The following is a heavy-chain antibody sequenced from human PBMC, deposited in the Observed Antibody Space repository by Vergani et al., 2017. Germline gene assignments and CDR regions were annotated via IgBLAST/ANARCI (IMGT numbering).Heavy chain of an antibody. Sequence: EVPLVQSGAAVKKPGESLKISCKGSGYSFTSYWIGWVRQMPGKGLEWMGIIYPGDSDTRYSPSFQGQVTISADKSISTAYLQWSSLKASDTAMYYCASLSVTTHEPIAAAGDAFDIWGQGTMVTVSS. CDR3: ASLSVTTHEPIAAAGDAFDI. V-gene: IGHV5-51*01. D-gene: IGHD6-13*01. CDR2: IYPGDSDT. CDR1: GYSFTSYW. J-gene: IGHJ3*02.